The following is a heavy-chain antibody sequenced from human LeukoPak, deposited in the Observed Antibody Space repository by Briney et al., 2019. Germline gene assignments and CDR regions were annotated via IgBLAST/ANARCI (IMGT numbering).Heavy chain of an antibody. J-gene: IGHJ3*02. D-gene: IGHD2-21*02. CDR3: ASWHIVVVTAIVSGDAFDI. V-gene: IGHV4-39*07. CDR1: GGSISTSNYY. Sequence: PSETLSLTCTVSGGSISTSNYYWGWIRQPPGKGLEWIGNIFYSGSTYYSPSLKSRVTISLDTSRNQFSLKLNSVTAADTAVYYCASWHIVVVTAIVSGDAFDIWGQGTMVTVSS. CDR2: IFYSGST.